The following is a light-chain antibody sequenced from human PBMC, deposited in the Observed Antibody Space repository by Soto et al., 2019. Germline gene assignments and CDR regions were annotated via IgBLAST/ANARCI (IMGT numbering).Light chain of an antibody. J-gene: IGKJ1*01. CDR2: GAS. Sequence: EIVMTQSPATLSVSPGERATLSCRASQSVSSNLAWYQQKPGQAPRLLIYGASSRATGIPDRFSGSGSGTDFTLTTSRLEPEDFAVYYCQQYGSSPQTFGQGTKV. CDR3: QQYGSSPQT. V-gene: IGKV3-20*01. CDR1: QSVSSN.